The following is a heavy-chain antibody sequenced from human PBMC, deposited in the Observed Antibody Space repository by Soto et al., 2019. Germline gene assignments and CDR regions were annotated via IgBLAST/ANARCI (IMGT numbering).Heavy chain of an antibody. CDR1: GYTFTSYA. V-gene: IGHV1-3*01. Sequence: GASVKVSCKASGYTFTSYAMHWVRQAPGQRLEWMGWINAGNGNTKYSQKFQGRVTITRDTSASTAYMELSSLRSEDTAVYYCARGMAITMVRGVITNLLFDYWGQGTLVTVSS. CDR2: INAGNGNT. CDR3: ARGMAITMVRGVITNLLFDY. J-gene: IGHJ4*02. D-gene: IGHD3-10*01.